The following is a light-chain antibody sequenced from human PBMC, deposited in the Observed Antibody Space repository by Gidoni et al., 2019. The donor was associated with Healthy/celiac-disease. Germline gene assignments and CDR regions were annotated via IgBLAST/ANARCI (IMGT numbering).Light chain of an antibody. CDR3: QQYDNLPLT. V-gene: IGKV1-33*01. J-gene: IGKJ2*01. CDR1: QDISNY. CDR2: DAS. Sequence: DIQMTQSPSSLSASVGDRVTITCQASQDISNYLNWYQQKPGKATKLLIYDASNLETGVPSRFSGSGSGTDFTFTISSLQPEDIATYYCQQYDNLPLTFXQXTKLEIK.